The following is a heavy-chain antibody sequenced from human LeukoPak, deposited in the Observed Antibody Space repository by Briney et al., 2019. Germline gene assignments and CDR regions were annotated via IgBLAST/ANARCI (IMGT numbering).Heavy chain of an antibody. V-gene: IGHV4-59*08. Sequence: SETLSLTCTVSGGSISSYYWSWIRQPPGKGLEWIGYIYYSGSTNYNPSLKSRVTISVDTSKNQFSLKLSSVTAADTAVYYCARRVRIAAANWFDPWGQGTLVTVSS. CDR2: IYYSGST. CDR3: ARRVRIAAANWFDP. J-gene: IGHJ5*02. D-gene: IGHD6-13*01. CDR1: GGSISSYY.